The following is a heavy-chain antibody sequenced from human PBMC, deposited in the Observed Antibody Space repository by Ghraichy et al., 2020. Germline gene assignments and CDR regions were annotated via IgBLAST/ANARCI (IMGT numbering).Heavy chain of an antibody. CDR2: ISSSGSTI. J-gene: IGHJ4*02. V-gene: IGHV3-11*01. D-gene: IGHD6-13*01. CDR3: ARIEKGAAAGFFSGY. Sequence: GESLNISCAAPGFTFSDYYMSWIRQAPGKGLEWVSYISSSGSTIYYADSVKGRFTISRDNAKNSLYLQMNSLRAEDTAVYYCARIEKGAAAGFFSGYWGQGTLVTVSS. CDR1: GFTFSDYY.